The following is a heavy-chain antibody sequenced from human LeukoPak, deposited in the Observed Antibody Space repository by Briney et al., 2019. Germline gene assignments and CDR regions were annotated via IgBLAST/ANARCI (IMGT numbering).Heavy chain of an antibody. CDR2: ISSSSSYI. CDR3: ARDRGVVTVEN. Sequence: PGGSLRLSCAASGFTFSSYSMNWVRQAPGKGLEWVSSISSSSSYIYYADSVKGRFTISRDNAKNSLYPQMNSLRAEDTAVYYCARDRGVVTVENWGQGTLVTVSS. J-gene: IGHJ4*02. CDR1: GFTFSSYS. D-gene: IGHD2-21*02. V-gene: IGHV3-21*01.